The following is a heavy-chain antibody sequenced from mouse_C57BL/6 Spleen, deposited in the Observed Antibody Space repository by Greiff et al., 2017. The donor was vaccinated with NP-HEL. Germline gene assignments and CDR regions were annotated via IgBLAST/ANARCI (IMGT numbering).Heavy chain of an antibody. D-gene: IGHD2-4*01. CDR1: GFTFSSYA. Sequence: EVHLVESGGGLVKPGGSLKLSCAASGFTFSSYAMSWVRQTPEKRLEWVATISDGGSYTYYPDNVKGRFTISRDNAKNNLYLQMSHLKSEDTAMYYCAPDYDEEAWFAYWGQGTLVTVSA. CDR3: APDYDEEAWFAY. J-gene: IGHJ3*01. CDR2: ISDGGSYT. V-gene: IGHV5-4*01.